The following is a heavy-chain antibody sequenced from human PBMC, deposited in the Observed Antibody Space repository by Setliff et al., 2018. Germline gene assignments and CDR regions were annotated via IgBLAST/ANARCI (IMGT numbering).Heavy chain of an antibody. Sequence: GASVKVSCKASGYTFTGYYMHWVRQAPGQGLEWMGIIDPSGDYTNYAQKFQGRVTMTRDTSTTTVYMELSSLRSDDTAVYYCARAPLESGYYYGQGHYFDYWDQGTLVTVSS. CDR2: IDPSGDYT. CDR3: ARAPLESGYYYGQGHYFDY. D-gene: IGHD5-18*01. J-gene: IGHJ4*02. V-gene: IGHV1-46*01. CDR1: GYTFTGYY.